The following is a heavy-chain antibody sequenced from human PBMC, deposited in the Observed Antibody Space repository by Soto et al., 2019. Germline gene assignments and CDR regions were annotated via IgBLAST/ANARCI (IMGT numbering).Heavy chain of an antibody. V-gene: IGHV3-74*01. CDR3: AKHSWYFEL. D-gene: IGHD3-9*01. CDR2: IDTSGHST. Sequence: PGGSLRLSCESSVFVFTNFWMHCVRHVPGKGLVWVARIDTSGHSTNYAESVKGRFTISRDNAKNTVSLQMNSLRVEDTGVYYCAKHSWYFELWRQGSQVNVSS. J-gene: IGHJ4*02. CDR1: VFVFTNFW.